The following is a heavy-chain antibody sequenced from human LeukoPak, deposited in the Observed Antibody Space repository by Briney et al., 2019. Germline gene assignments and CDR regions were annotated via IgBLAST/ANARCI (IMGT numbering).Heavy chain of an antibody. D-gene: IGHD3-16*01. CDR2: ISGSGGSN. CDR1: GFTFSSYA. Sequence: RGSLRLFCAASGFTFSSYAMSWVRQAPGKGLGWVSTISGSGGSNDNADSVKGRFTISRDKSKSTLYLQMNRLRAEDTAVYYCAKDPSGGSYTYAYFDYWGQGTLVTVSS. CDR3: AKDPSGGSYTYAYFDY. J-gene: IGHJ4*02. V-gene: IGHV3-23*01.